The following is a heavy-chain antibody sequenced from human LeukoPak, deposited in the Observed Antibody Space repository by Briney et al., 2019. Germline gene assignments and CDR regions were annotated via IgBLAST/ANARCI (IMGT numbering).Heavy chain of an antibody. J-gene: IGHJ4*02. CDR2: ISTGTGNP. D-gene: IGHD3-10*01. CDR1: GYIFRNYP. CDR3: TRDFYNSGSSLLDY. Sequence: ASVKVSCKASGYIFRNYPMNWLRQAPGQRPEWMGWISTGTGNPTYAQGFTGRFVFSLDTSVSTAYLEITSLKAEDTAVYYCTRDFYNSGSSLLDYWGQGTLVTVSS. V-gene: IGHV7-4-1*02.